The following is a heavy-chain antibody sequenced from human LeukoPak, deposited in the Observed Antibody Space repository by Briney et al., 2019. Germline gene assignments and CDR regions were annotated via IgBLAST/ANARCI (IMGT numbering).Heavy chain of an antibody. Sequence: PGESLKISCKGSGYSFTSYWIGWVRQMPGKGLEWMGTIYPGDSDTRYSPSFQGQVTISADKSISTAYLQWSSLKASDTAMYYCARHVLVRGVDSYYYYYMDVWGKGTTVTVSS. V-gene: IGHV5-51*01. CDR3: ARHVLVRGVDSYYYYYMDV. D-gene: IGHD3-10*01. CDR1: GYSFTSYW. J-gene: IGHJ6*03. CDR2: IYPGDSDT.